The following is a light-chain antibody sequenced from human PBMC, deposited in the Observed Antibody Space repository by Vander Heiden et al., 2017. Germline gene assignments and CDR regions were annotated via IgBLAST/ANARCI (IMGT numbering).Light chain of an antibody. J-gene: IGLJ2*01. Sequence: SALTRPASVSGSPGQSITISCTGTSSDVGGYNYVSWYQQHPGKAPKLMIYDVTNRPSGVSNRFSGSKSGNTASLTISGLQAEDEADYYCSSYTTSGTLLFGGGTKLTVL. CDR2: DVT. V-gene: IGLV2-14*01. CDR1: SSDVGGYNY. CDR3: SSYTTSGTLL.